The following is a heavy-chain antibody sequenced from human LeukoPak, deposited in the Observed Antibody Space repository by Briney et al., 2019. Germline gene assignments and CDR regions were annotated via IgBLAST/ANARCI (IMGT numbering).Heavy chain of an antibody. V-gene: IGHV3-74*01. CDR1: GFTFSSYW. CDR2: ISSDGSST. J-gene: IGHJ4*02. CDR3: ASLLTVDFDY. D-gene: IGHD4-23*01. Sequence: PGGSLRLSCAASGFTFSSYWMHWVRQAPGKGLVWVSRISSDGSSTSYADSVKGRFTISRDNAKNTLYLQMNSLRAEDTAVYYCASLLTVDFDYWGQGTLVTVSS.